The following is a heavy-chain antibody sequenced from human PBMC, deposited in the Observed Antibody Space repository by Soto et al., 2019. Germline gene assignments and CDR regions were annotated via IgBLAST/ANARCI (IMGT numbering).Heavy chain of an antibody. CDR3: ARSSRSYFDY. Sequence: PSETLSLTCTVSGGSISRSCYFWSWIRQHPGKGLEWIGYIYDIGSTYYNPSLKSRVSLSVDTSKNQFSLNLTSVTAADTAMYYGARSSRSYFDYWGQGTLVPVSP. J-gene: IGHJ4*02. CDR2: IYDIGST. V-gene: IGHV4-31*03. CDR1: GGSISRSCYF.